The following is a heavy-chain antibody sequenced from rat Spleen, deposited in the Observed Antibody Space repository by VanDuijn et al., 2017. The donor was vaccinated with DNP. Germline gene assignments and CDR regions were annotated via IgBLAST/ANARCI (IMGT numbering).Heavy chain of an antibody. D-gene: IGHD4-3*01. CDR3: VRWNSGHFDY. CDR1: GFTFSTYW. Sequence: EVQLVESGGGLVQPGRSMKLSCAASGFTFSTYWMFWVRQAPGKGLEWVASINTDGGNTYYPDSVKGRFTISRDNAKSTLYLQMNSLRSEDMATYYCVRWNSGHFDYWGQGVMVTVSS. V-gene: IGHV5-25*01. CDR2: INTDGGNT. J-gene: IGHJ2*01.